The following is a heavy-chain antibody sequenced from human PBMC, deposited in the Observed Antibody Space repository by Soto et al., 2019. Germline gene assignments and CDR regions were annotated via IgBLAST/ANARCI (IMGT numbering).Heavy chain of an antibody. CDR3: ARQGSDVVVVAATWFDP. J-gene: IGHJ5*02. CDR2: IYYSGST. D-gene: IGHD2-15*01. V-gene: IGHV4-59*08. Sequence: PSETLSLTCTVSGGSISSYYWTWIRQPPGKGLEWIGYIYYSGSTNYNPSLKSRVTISVDTSKNQFSLKLSSVTAADTAVYYCARQGSDVVVVAATWFDPWGQGTLVTVSS. CDR1: GGSISSYY.